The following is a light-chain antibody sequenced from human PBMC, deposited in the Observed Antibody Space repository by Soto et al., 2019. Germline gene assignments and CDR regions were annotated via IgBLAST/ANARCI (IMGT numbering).Light chain of an antibody. J-gene: IGLJ1*01. Sequence: QSALTQPPSVSGSPGQSVAISCTGTSSDVGNSNGVSWYQQAPGTAPKLMIYDVTNRPSGVPDRFSGSKSGNTASLTISGLQAEDEADYYSSSYTSSSTYVFGTGTKLTVL. CDR3: SSYTSSSTYV. CDR2: DVT. V-gene: IGLV2-18*02. CDR1: SSDVGNSNG.